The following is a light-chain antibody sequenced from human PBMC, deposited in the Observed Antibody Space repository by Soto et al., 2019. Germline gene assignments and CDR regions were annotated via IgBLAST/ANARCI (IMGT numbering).Light chain of an antibody. CDR3: AVWDASLTGWV. Sequence: QSALTQPPSASGTPGQSLTISRAGSSSNIGSHYVYWYQHLPGTAPKLLIFRDGQRPSGVPDRFFGSKSGTSASLAISGLRSEDEAHYYCAVWDASLTGWVFGGGTKLTVL. V-gene: IGLV1-47*01. CDR1: SSNIGSHY. J-gene: IGLJ3*02. CDR2: RDG.